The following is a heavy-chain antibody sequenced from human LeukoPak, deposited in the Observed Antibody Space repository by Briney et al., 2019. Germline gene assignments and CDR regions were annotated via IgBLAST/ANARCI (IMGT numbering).Heavy chain of an antibody. D-gene: IGHD3-3*01. V-gene: IGHV1-18*01. CDR2: ISAYNGNT. CDR3: ARERRNYDSRWDAFDI. J-gene: IGHJ3*02. Sequence: ASVKVSCKASGYTFTSYGISWVRQAPGQGLEWMGWISAYNGNTNYAQKLQGRVTMTTDTSTSTAYMELRSLRSDDTAVYYCARERRNYDSRWDAFDIWGQGTMVTVSS. CDR1: GYTFTSYG.